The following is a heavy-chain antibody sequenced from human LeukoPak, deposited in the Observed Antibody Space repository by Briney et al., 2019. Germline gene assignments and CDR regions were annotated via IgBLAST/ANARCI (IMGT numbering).Heavy chain of an antibody. CDR2: IYPRDADT. Sequence: EYLMLHCQGSGYSHTSYWFGWGRQTPGKGLEWMGIIYPRDADTRYSPSFQGQVTISADKPISTASLQWSSLKPSDTPMYYCARLGGGSGSSFDYWGQGTLVTVSS. CDR3: ARLGGGSGSSFDY. V-gene: IGHV5-51*04. CDR1: GYSHTSYW. D-gene: IGHD3-10*01. J-gene: IGHJ4*02.